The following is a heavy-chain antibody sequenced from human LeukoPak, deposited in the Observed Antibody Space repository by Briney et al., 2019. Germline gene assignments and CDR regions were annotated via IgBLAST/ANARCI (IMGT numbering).Heavy chain of an antibody. V-gene: IGHV4-39*01. CDR2: IYYSGST. CDR1: GGSISSSSYY. Sequence: SGTLSLTCTVSGGSISSSSYYWGWIRQPPGKGLERIGSIYYSGSTYYNPSLKTRVTISVDTSNNQFSLKLSSVTAADTAVYYCARQPLAATVYFDYWGQGTLVTVSS. J-gene: IGHJ4*02. CDR3: ARQPLAATVYFDY. D-gene: IGHD2-15*01.